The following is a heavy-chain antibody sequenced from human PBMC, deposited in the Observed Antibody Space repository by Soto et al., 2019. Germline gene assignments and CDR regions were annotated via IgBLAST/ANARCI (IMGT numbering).Heavy chain of an antibody. CDR3: AKASFVARTSTVTTSDY. CDR2: ISGSGGST. V-gene: IGHV3-23*01. Sequence: GGSLRLSCAPSGFTFSSKPMSWFRRAPGKGLEWVSAISGSGGSTYSADSVKGRFTISRDNSKNTLYLQMNSLRAEDTAVYYCAKASFVARTSTVTTSDYWGQGTLVTVSS. CDR1: GFTFSSKP. J-gene: IGHJ4*02. D-gene: IGHD4-4*01.